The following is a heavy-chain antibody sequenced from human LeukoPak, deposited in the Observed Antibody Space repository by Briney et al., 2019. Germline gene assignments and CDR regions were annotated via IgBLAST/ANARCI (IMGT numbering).Heavy chain of an antibody. CDR3: AKDLPNPAVAGTNDAFDI. Sequence: GGSLRLSYAASGFTFSSYAMSWVRQAPGKGLEWVSAISGSGGSTYYADSVKGRFTISRDNSKNTLYLQMNSLRAEDTAVYYCAKDLPNPAVAGTNDAFDIWGQGTMVTVSS. CDR1: GFTFSSYA. D-gene: IGHD6-19*01. J-gene: IGHJ3*02. V-gene: IGHV3-23*01. CDR2: ISGSGGST.